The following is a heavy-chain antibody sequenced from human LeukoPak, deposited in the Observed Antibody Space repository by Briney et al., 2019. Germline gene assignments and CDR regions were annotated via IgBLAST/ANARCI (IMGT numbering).Heavy chain of an antibody. V-gene: IGHV4-59*01. CDR2: IYYSGST. Sequence: PSETLSLTCTVSGGSISSYYWSWLRQPPGKGLEWIGYIYYSGSTNYNPSLKSRVTISVDTSKNQFSLKLSSVTAADTAVYYCARTPYGYPAFDYWGQGTLVTVSS. D-gene: IGHD5-18*01. CDR3: ARTPYGYPAFDY. CDR1: GGSISSYY. J-gene: IGHJ4*02.